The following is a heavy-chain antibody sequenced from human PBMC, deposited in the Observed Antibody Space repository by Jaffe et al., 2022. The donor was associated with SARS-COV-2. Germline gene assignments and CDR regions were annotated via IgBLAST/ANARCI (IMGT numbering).Heavy chain of an antibody. J-gene: IGHJ4*02. Sequence: QVHLVQSGADVKKPGASVKVSCKASGYTFAGYYIHWVRQAPGQGLEWMGWINPNTGDPNYSQKFQGRVTMTSDTSTSTAYMELGRLGFDDTAIFYCARDSGIYGYGTFDYWGQGTLITVSS. CDR1: GYTFAGYY. CDR3: ARDSGIYGYGTFDY. V-gene: IGHV1-2*02. D-gene: IGHD5-12*01. CDR2: INPNTGDP.